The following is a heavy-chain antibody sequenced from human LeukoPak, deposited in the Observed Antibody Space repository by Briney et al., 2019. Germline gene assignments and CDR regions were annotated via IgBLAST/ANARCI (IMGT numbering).Heavy chain of an antibody. Sequence: ASVKVSCKASGYTFTSYDINWVRQATGQRLEWMGWMNPNSGNTGYAQKFQGRVTMTRNTSISTAYMELSSLRSEDTAVYYCVQTIAAAGGYFDYWGQGTLVTVSS. CDR2: MNPNSGNT. CDR1: GYTFTSYD. CDR3: VQTIAAAGGYFDY. V-gene: IGHV1-8*01. J-gene: IGHJ4*02. D-gene: IGHD6-13*01.